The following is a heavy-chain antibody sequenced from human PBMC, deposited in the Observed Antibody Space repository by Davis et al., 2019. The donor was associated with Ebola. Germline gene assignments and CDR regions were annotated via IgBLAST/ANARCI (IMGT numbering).Heavy chain of an antibody. CDR3: AKGTPMILGVSNWFDP. D-gene: IGHD3-22*01. CDR2: ISFDGTNK. Sequence: GESLKISCTVSGFTLNSCAMFWVRQAPGKGLEWVATISFDGTNKFYTDSVRGRFTISRDDSRNTMYLQMNSLRADDTALYYCAKGTPMILGVSNWFDPWGQGTLVTVSS. V-gene: IGHV3-30*18. CDR1: GFTLNSCA. J-gene: IGHJ5*02.